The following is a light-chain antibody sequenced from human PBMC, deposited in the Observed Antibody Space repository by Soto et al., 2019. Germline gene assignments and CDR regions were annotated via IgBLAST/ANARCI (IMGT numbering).Light chain of an antibody. CDR1: SSNIGAGYD. V-gene: IGLV1-40*01. CDR3: QSYDSSLSGYVV. CDR2: GNS. Sequence: QSVLTQPPSVSGAPGQRVTISCTGSSSNIGAGYDVHWYQQLPGTAPKLLIYGNSNRPSGVPDRFTGSKAGTSASLAITGLQPEDEAADSCQSYDSSLSGYVVFGGGTTLTVL. J-gene: IGLJ2*01.